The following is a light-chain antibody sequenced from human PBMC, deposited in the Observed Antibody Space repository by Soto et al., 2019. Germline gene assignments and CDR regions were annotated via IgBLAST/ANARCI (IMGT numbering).Light chain of an antibody. CDR3: CSYAGSYIDG. Sequence: QSALTQPRSVSGSPGQSVTISCTGTSSDVGAYNFVSWYQQHPGKAPKLMIYDVSQRPSGVPDRFSGSKSGNTASLTISGVQAEDEGDYYCCSYAGSYIDGFGGGTKLTVL. J-gene: IGLJ3*02. CDR2: DVS. CDR1: SSDVGAYNF. V-gene: IGLV2-11*01.